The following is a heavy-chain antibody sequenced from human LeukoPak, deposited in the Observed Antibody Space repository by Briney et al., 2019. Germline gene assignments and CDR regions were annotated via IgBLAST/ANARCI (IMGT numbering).Heavy chain of an antibody. D-gene: IGHD5-18*01. V-gene: IGHV3-48*01. J-gene: IGHJ4*02. CDR1: GFTFSSYS. CDR3: GYRYGPYYYDY. Sequence: PGGSLRLSCAASGFTFSSYSMNWVRQAPGKGLEWVSYITSSSTNIYYADSVKGRFTISRDNAKNSLYLQMNSLRAEDTAVYYCGYRYGPYYYDYWGQGTLVTVSS. CDR2: ITSSSTNI.